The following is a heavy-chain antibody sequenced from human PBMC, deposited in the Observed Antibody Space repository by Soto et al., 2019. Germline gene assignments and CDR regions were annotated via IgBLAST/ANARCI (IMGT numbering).Heavy chain of an antibody. CDR1: GGSISSGDYY. D-gene: IGHD5-18*01. J-gene: IGHJ4*02. V-gene: IGHV4-30-4*01. Sequence: SETLSLTCTVSGGSISSGDYYWSWIRQPPGQGLEWIGYIYYSGSTYYNPSLKSRVTISVDTSKNQFSLKLSSVTAAVTAVYYCARKPVDTAMAYFDYWGQGTLVTVSS. CDR3: ARKPVDTAMAYFDY. CDR2: IYYSGST.